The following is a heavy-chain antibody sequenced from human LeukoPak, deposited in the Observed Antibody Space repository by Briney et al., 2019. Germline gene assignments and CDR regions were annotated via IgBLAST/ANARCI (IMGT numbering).Heavy chain of an antibody. J-gene: IGHJ4*02. CDR1: GFTFRSYG. D-gene: IGHD3-16*01. CDR3: AKDYAVGSIDY. Sequence: GGSLRLSCAASGFTFRSYGMHWVRQAPGKGLEWVAFTRYDGNNKYYADSVKGRFTISRDNSKNTVSLQMESLRAEDTALYYCAKDYAVGSIDYWGQGTLVTVSS. V-gene: IGHV3-30*02. CDR2: TRYDGNNK.